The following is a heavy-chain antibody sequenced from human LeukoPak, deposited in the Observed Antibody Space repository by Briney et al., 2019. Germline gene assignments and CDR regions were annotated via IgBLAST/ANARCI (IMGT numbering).Heavy chain of an antibody. CDR3: ARGWPQNHALFDY. Sequence: GGSLRLSCAASGFTFSSYWMHWVRQAPGKGLVWVSRVNSDGSSTSYADSVKGRFTISRDNAKNTLYLQMNSLRVEDTAVYYCARGWPQNHALFDYWGQGTLVTVSS. V-gene: IGHV3-74*01. CDR2: VNSDGSST. J-gene: IGHJ4*02. CDR1: GFTFSSYW. D-gene: IGHD2-2*01.